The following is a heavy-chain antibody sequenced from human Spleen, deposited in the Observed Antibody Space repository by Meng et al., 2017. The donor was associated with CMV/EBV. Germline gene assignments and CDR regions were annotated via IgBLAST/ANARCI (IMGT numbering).Heavy chain of an antibody. CDR3: ARGALKQRLMGSPFDI. CDR2: INPRGGH. Sequence: SVKVSCKSSGYIFTDFYIHWVRQAPGQGPEWMGWINPRGGHMYAQKFQGSVTMAGDTSLNTAHLEVRGLKTDDTAMYYCARGALKQRLMGSPFDIWGQGTMVTVSS. CDR1: GYIFTDFY. V-gene: IGHV1-2*02. D-gene: IGHD6-25*01. J-gene: IGHJ3*02.